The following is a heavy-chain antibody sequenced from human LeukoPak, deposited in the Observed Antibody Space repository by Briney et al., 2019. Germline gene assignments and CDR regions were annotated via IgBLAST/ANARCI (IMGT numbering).Heavy chain of an antibody. V-gene: IGHV3-11*01. Sequence: GGSLRLSCAASGFTFSDYYMSWIRQAPGKGLEWVSYISGSGSTIYYADSVKGRFTISRDNAKNSLYLQMNSLRAEDTAVYYCAKDPGYSYGDPYPYYFDYWGQGTLVTVSS. CDR2: ISGSGSTI. CDR3: AKDPGYSYGDPYPYYFDY. J-gene: IGHJ4*02. CDR1: GFTFSDYY. D-gene: IGHD4-17*01.